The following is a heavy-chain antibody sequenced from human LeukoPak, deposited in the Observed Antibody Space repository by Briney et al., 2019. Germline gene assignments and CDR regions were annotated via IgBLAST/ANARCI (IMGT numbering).Heavy chain of an antibody. CDR1: GFTFGDYV. J-gene: IGHJ6*02. CDR2: IRSKADAGTT. V-gene: IGHV3-49*03. CDR3: TREGTVTYDGMDV. D-gene: IGHD4-17*01. Sequence: PGRSLRLSCTASGFTFGDYVMSWYRQAPGKGLEWVGFIRSKADAGTTEYAASVKGRFTISRDDSKSIAYLQMNSLKIEDTAVYYCTREGTVTYDGMDVWGQGTTVTVSS.